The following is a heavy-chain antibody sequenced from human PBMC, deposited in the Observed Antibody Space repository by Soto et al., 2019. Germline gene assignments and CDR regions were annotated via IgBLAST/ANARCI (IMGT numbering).Heavy chain of an antibody. CDR3: ARSNGSGSYYNYYFDY. CDR1: GGSISSYY. D-gene: IGHD3-10*01. CDR2: IYYSGST. J-gene: IGHJ4*02. V-gene: IGHV4-59*01. Sequence: SETLSLTCTVSGGSISSYYWSWIRQPPGKGLEWIGYIYYSGSTNYNPSLKSRVTISVDTSTNQFSLKLSSVTAADTAVYYWARSNGSGSYYNYYFDYWGQGTLVTVSS.